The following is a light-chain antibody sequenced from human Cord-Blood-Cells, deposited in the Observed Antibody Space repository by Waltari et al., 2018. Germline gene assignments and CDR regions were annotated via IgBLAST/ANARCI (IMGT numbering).Light chain of an antibody. Sequence: DIQMTQSPSTLSASVGDRVTITCRASQSISSLLAWYQQKPGKAPKLLIYKESSLESGVPSRFSGRGAGTEFTLTISSLRPDDFATYYCQQYNSYWTFGQGTKVEIK. CDR2: KES. V-gene: IGKV1-5*03. J-gene: IGKJ1*01. CDR3: QQYNSYWT. CDR1: QSISSL.